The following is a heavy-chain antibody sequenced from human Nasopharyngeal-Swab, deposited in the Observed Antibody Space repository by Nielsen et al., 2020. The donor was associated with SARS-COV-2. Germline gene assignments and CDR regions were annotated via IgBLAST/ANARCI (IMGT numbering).Heavy chain of an antibody. CDR2: IFSNDEK. J-gene: IGHJ6*02. D-gene: IGHD6-13*01. CDR3: ARTLLAAGGYYYYGMDV. Sequence: WIRQPPGKALEWLAHIFSNDEKSYSTSLKSRLTISKDTSKSQVVLTMTNMDPVDTATYSCARTLLAAGGYYYYGMDVCGQGTTVTVSS. V-gene: IGHV2-26*01.